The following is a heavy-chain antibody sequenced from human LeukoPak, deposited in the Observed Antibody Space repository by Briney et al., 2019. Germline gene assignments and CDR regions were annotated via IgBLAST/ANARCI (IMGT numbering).Heavy chain of an antibody. V-gene: IGHV4-39*07. J-gene: IGHJ4*02. CDR3: ARATRPRGDFDY. CDR2: IYYSGST. CDR1: GGSVSGSNYY. Sequence: SETLSLTCSVSGGSVSGSNYYWAWIRQPPEKGLEWIGTIYYSGSTYYNVSLKSRVTISVDTSKNQFSLNLSSVTAADTAVYYCARATRPRGDFDYWGQGTLVTVSS. D-gene: IGHD6-6*01.